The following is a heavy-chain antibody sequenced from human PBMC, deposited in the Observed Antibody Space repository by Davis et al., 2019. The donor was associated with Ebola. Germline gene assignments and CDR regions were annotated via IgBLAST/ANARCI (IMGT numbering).Heavy chain of an antibody. J-gene: IGHJ6*02. V-gene: IGHV1-18*01. CDR1: GYTFTSYG. CDR3: AKGSITMVRGVIIPYYYGMDV. D-gene: IGHD3-10*01. CDR2: ISAYNGNT. Sequence: ASVKVSCKASGYTFTSYGISWVRQAPGQGLEWMGWISAYNGNTNYAQKLQGRVTMTTDTSTSTAYMEPRSLRSDDTAVYYCAKGSITMVRGVIIPYYYGMDVWGQGTTVTVSS.